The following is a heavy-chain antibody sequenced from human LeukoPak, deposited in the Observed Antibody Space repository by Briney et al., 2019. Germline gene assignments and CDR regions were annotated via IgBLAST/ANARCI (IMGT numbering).Heavy chain of an antibody. Sequence: GGSLRLSCATSGFTFDKYFIHWVRQAPGKGLDWVSSISGTSTYIDYADSVKGRFTISRDNAKNSLYLQMNSLRVEDTAVYYCVRDHQLRDPGCWGQGTLVTVS. D-gene: IGHD5-24*01. V-gene: IGHV3-21*01. CDR3: VRDHQLRDPGC. CDR1: GFTFDKYF. J-gene: IGHJ4*02. CDR2: ISGTSTYI.